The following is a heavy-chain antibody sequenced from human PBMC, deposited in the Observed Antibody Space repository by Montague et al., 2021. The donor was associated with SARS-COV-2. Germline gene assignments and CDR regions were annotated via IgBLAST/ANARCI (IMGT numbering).Heavy chain of an antibody. J-gene: IGHJ4*02. CDR2: IYYSGST. D-gene: IGHD3-22*01. CDR1: VGSVSSNNCY. CDR3: ARDGFYYDRSGPSNFDY. Sequence: SETLSLTCTVSVGSVSSNNCYWGWIRQPPGKALEWFGSIYYSGSTXYNPSLKSRVTMSVDKSENQFSLKLSSVTAADTAVYYCARDGFYYDRSGPSNFDYWGQGTLVTVSS. V-gene: IGHV4-39*07.